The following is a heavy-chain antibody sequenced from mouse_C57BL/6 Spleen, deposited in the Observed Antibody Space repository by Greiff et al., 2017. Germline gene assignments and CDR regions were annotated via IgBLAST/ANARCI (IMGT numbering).Heavy chain of an antibody. Sequence: EVQRVESGPGLVKPSQSLSLTCSVTGYSITSGYYWNWIRQFPGNKLEWMGYISYDGSNNYNPSLKNRISITRDTSKNQFFLKLNSVTTEDTATYYCARERGYEVAPYGFDYWGQGTTLTVSS. J-gene: IGHJ2*01. CDR1: GYSITSGYY. CDR2: ISYDGSN. V-gene: IGHV3-6*01. CDR3: ARERGYEVAPYGFDY. D-gene: IGHD1-1*01.